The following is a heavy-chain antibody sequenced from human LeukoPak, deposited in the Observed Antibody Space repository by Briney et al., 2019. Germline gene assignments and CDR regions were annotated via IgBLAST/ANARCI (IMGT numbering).Heavy chain of an antibody. D-gene: IGHD5-18*01. CDR3: ARRGGGYSYGHDAFDI. CDR2: INHSGST. V-gene: IGHV4-34*01. CDR1: GGSFSGYY. Sequence: SETLSLTCAVYGGSFSGYYWSWIRQPPGKGLEWIGEINHSGSTNYNPSLKSRVTISVDTSKNQFSLKLSSVTAADTAVYYCARRGGGYSYGHDAFDIWGQGTMVTVSS. J-gene: IGHJ3*02.